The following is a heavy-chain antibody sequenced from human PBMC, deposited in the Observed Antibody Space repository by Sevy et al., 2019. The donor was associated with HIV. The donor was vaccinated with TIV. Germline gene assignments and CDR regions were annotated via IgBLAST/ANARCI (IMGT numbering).Heavy chain of an antibody. CDR1: GFTFSSYS. V-gene: IGHV3-48*01. CDR3: ARVRGNLGYGMDV. D-gene: IGHD3-16*01. J-gene: IGHJ6*02. CDR2: ITSSGSTI. Sequence: GGSPRLSCAASGFTFSSYSMNWVRQAPGKGLEWVSYITSSGSTIYYADSVKGRFTISRDNAKNSLYLQMHSPRGEDTAVYYCARVRGNLGYGMDVWGQWTTVTVSS.